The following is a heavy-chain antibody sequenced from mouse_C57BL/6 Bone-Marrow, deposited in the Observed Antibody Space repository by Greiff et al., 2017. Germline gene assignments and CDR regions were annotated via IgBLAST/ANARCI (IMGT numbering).Heavy chain of an antibody. Sequence: QVKLQQSGAELVKPGASVKISCTASGYAFSSYWMNWVTQRPGKGLEWIGHIYPGAGDTNYNGKFKGKATLTAYKSSSTAYMQLRSLTSEDSAVYFCARSNYYVDYWGQGTTLTVSS. V-gene: IGHV1-80*01. CDR1: GYAFSSYW. CDR2: IYPGAGDT. J-gene: IGHJ2*01. CDR3: ARSNYYVDY.